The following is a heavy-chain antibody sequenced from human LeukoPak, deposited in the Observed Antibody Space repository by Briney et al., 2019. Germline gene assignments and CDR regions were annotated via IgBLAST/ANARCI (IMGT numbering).Heavy chain of an antibody. D-gene: IGHD1-26*01. J-gene: IGHJ4*02. CDR1: GFTFSNAW. CDR2: IKSKTDGGTT. V-gene: IGHV3-15*01. CDR3: TTEPTSFIVGATTY. Sequence: GGSLRLSCAASGFTFSNAWMSWVRQAPGKGLEWVGRIKSKTDGGTTDYAAPVKGRFTISRDDSKNTLYLQMNSLKTEDTAVYYCTTEPTSFIVGATTYWGQGTLVTVSS.